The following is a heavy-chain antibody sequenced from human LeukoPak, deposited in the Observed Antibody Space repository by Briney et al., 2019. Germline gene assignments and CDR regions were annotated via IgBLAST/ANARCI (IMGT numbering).Heavy chain of an antibody. J-gene: IGHJ4*02. CDR2: IFYSGST. Sequence: SETLSLTCTVSGGSISSYYWSWIRQPPGKGLEWIGYIFYSGSTNYNPSLKSRVTISVDRSRIQFSLKLGSLTAADTAVYYCARGNWNDVVGYYFDYWGQGTLVTVSS. CDR1: GGSISSYY. CDR3: ARGNWNDVVGYYFDY. V-gene: IGHV4-59*01. D-gene: IGHD1-1*01.